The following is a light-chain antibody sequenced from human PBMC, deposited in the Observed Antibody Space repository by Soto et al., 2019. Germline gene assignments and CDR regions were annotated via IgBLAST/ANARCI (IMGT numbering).Light chain of an antibody. V-gene: IGLV2-14*03. CDR3: SSYTTSSTQV. J-gene: IGLJ1*01. Sequence: QSALTQPASVSGSPGPSITISCTGTSSDVGTYNYVSWYQHHPDKAPKLMIFGVSNRPSGISFRFTGSKSGNTASLTISGLQAEDEADYYCSSYTTSSTQVFGTGTKLTVL. CDR2: GVS. CDR1: SSDVGTYNY.